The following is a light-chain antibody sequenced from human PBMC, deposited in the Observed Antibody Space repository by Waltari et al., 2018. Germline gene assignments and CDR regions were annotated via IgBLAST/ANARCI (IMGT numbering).Light chain of an antibody. CDR3: AAWDDNLSGGV. CDR2: RSN. CDR1: SSNTGSIY. V-gene: IGLV1-47*01. J-gene: IGLJ3*02. Sequence: QPVRTHPPPASGTPGQRVTISCSGSSSNTGSIYVYWYQQLPGTAPKLRIYRSNQRPSGVPDRFSGSKSGTSASLAISGLRSEDEADYYCAAWDDNLSGGVFGGGTKLTVL.